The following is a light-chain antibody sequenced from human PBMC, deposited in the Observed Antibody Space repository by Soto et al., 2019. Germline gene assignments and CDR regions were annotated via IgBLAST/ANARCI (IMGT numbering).Light chain of an antibody. CDR3: MICHSTAYV. CDR1: SGINVGTYR. V-gene: IGLV5-45*01. Sequence: QSVLTQPASLSASPGASASLTCTLRSGINVGTYRIYWYQQKPGSPPQYLLRYNSDSDKQQGSGVPSRFSGSKDASANAGILLISGLQSEDEADYYCMICHSTAYVFGSGTKVTVL. J-gene: IGLJ1*01. CDR2: YNSDSDK.